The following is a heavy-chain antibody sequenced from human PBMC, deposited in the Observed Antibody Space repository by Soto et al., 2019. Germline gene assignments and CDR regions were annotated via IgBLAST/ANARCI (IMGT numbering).Heavy chain of an antibody. Sequence: QVQLQESGPGLVKPSETLSLTCTVSGGSISSYYWSWIRQPPGKGLEWIGYIYYSGSTNYNPSLKSRVTISVDTSKNQFSLKLSSETAADTAVYYCARDSLLAGDYFDYWGQGTLVTVSS. CDR1: GGSISSYY. D-gene: IGHD6-19*01. CDR3: ARDSLLAGDYFDY. V-gene: IGHV4-59*01. CDR2: IYYSGST. J-gene: IGHJ4*02.